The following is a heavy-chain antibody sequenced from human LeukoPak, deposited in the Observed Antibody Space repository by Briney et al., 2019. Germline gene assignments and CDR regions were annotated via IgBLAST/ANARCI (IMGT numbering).Heavy chain of an antibody. J-gene: IGHJ4*02. CDR2: IIPVFGTA. CDR3: ASRGTAGGLDY. Sequence: ASVKVSCKASGGTFSSYAISWVRQAPGQGLEWMGGIIPVFGTANYAQKFQGRVTITADESTSTAYMELSSLRSEDTAVYYCASRGTAGGLDYWGQGTLVTVSS. CDR1: GGTFSSYA. V-gene: IGHV1-69*13. D-gene: IGHD2-21*02.